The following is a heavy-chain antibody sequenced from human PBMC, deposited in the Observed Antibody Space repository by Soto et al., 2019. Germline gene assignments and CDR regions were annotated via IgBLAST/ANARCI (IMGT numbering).Heavy chain of an antibody. Sequence: GASVKVSCKVSGYTLTELSMHWVRQAPGKGLEWMGGFDPEDGETIYAQKFQGRVTMTEDTSTDTAYMELSSLRSEDTAVYYCATDLTSGGSYYIRYNWFDPWGQGTLVTVSS. CDR2: FDPEDGET. V-gene: IGHV1-24*01. CDR1: GYTLTELS. CDR3: ATDLTSGGSYYIRYNWFDP. D-gene: IGHD1-26*01. J-gene: IGHJ5*02.